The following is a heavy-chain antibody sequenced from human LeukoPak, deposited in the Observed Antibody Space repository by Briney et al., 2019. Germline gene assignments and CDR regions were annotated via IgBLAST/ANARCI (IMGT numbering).Heavy chain of an antibody. Sequence: ETLSLTCAVSGYSISSGYFWGWIRPPPGKGLEWVSAISGSGGSTYYADSVKGRFTISRDNSKNTLYLQMNSLRAEDTAVYYCAKFGGGYGSGSYGEYYYYYYGMDVWGKGTTVTVSS. CDR3: AKFGGGYGSGSYGEYYYYYYGMDV. V-gene: IGHV3-23*01. CDR1: GYSISSGY. CDR2: ISGSGGST. J-gene: IGHJ6*04. D-gene: IGHD3-10*01.